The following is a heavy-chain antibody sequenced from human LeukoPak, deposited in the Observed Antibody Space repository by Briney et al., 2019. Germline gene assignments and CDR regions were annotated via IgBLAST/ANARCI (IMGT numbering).Heavy chain of an antibody. Sequence: ASVKVSCKVSGYTLTELSMHWVRQAPRKGLEWMGGFDPEDGETIYAQKFQGRVTMTEDTSTDTAYMELSSLRSEDTAVYYCATAPRLGDYVWGSYRSTEPPDYWGQGTLVTVSS. CDR3: ATAPRLGDYVWGSYRSTEPPDY. V-gene: IGHV1-24*01. CDR2: FDPEDGET. J-gene: IGHJ4*02. CDR1: GYTLTELS. D-gene: IGHD3-16*02.